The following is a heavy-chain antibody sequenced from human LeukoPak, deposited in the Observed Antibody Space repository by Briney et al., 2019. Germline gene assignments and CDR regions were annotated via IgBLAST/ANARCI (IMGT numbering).Heavy chain of an antibody. CDR2: IGSSNGDT. Sequence: GGSLRLSCAASGFAFSSYPMTWVRQAPGKGLEWVSTIGSSNGDTHYADSVKGRFTISRDSAKNSLYLQMNSLRAEDTAVYYCARDGGGHSNGNDAFDIWGQGTMVTVSS. J-gene: IGHJ3*02. V-gene: IGHV3-21*01. CDR1: GFAFSSYP. CDR3: ARDGGGHSNGNDAFDI. D-gene: IGHD5-18*01.